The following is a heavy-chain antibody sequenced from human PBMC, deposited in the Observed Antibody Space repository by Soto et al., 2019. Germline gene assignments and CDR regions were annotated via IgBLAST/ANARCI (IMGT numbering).Heavy chain of an antibody. CDR3: ARRGSGSYYDY. CDR2: ISGSGGST. V-gene: IGHV3-23*01. J-gene: IGHJ4*02. D-gene: IGHD1-26*01. Sequence: EVQLLESGGGLVQPGGSLRLSCAASGFTFSSYAMNWVRQAPGKGLEWVSVISGSGGSTYYADSVKGRFTISRDNTKNTLYLQMNSLRAEDTAVYYCARRGSGSYYDYWGQGTLVTVSS. CDR1: GFTFSSYA.